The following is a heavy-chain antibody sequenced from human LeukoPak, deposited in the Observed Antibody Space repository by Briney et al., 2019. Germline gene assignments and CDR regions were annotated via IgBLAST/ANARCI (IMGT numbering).Heavy chain of an antibody. CDR1: GYTFTSYA. V-gene: IGHV1-3*01. J-gene: IGHJ4*02. CDR3: ARVHYDILTGYSTPDYFDY. D-gene: IGHD3-9*01. Sequence: GASVKVSCKASGYTFTSYAMHWVRQAPGQRLEWMGWINAGNGNTKYSQKFQGRVTITRDTSASTAYMELSSLRSEDTAVYYCARVHYDILTGYSTPDYFDYWGQGTLVTVSS. CDR2: INAGNGNT.